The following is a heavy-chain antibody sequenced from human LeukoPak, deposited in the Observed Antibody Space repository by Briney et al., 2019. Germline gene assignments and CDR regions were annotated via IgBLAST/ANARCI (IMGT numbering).Heavy chain of an antibody. CDR3: ARLNGPAVITFGGVTWFDP. D-gene: IGHD3-16*01. V-gene: IGHV3-23*01. J-gene: IGHJ5*02. Sequence: PGGSLRLSCADSGLTFSSYGMSWVCQAPGKGLECVAGIVDSGGSTFYAYSVRGRSTVSRHNSQDTLFLQMNSLGAEDTAMYCGARLNGPAVITFGGVTWFDPWGQGTLVTVSS. CDR1: GLTFSSYG. CDR2: IVDSGGST.